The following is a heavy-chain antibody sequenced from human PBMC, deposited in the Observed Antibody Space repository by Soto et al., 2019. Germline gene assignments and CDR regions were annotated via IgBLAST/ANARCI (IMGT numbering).Heavy chain of an antibody. Sequence: PSETLSLTCTVSGGSISSGGYYWSWIRQHPGKGLEWIGYIYYSGSTNYNPSLKSRVTISVDTSKNQFSLKLSSVTAADTAVYYCARVARYYYDSSGYSNWFDPWGQGTLVTVSS. V-gene: IGHV4-61*08. D-gene: IGHD3-22*01. CDR3: ARVARYYYDSSGYSNWFDP. J-gene: IGHJ5*02. CDR1: GGSISSGGYY. CDR2: IYYSGST.